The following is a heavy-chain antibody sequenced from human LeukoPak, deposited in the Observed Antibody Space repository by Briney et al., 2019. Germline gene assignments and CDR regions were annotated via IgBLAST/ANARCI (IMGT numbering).Heavy chain of an antibody. Sequence: GGSLRLSCAASGFTFSSYGMHWVRQAPGKGLEWVAFIRYDGSNKYYADSVKGRFTISRDNSKNTLYLQMNSLRAEDTAVYYCASLLLRYFDWGRDYWGQGTLVTVSS. D-gene: IGHD3-9*01. CDR3: ASLLLRYFDWGRDY. J-gene: IGHJ4*02. CDR1: GFTFSSYG. V-gene: IGHV3-30*02. CDR2: IRYDGSNK.